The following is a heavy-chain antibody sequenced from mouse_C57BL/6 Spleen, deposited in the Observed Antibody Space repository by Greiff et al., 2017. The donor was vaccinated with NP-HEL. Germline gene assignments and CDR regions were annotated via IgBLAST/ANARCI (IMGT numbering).Heavy chain of an antibody. V-gene: IGHV1-76*01. Sequence: QVQLQQSGAELVRPGASVKLSCKASGYTFTDYYINWVKQRPGQGLEWIARIYPGSGNTYYNEKFKGKATLTAEKSSSTAYMQLSSLTSEDSAVYFCAREDRWFFAYWGQGTLVTVSA. D-gene: IGHD2-3*01. J-gene: IGHJ3*01. CDR1: GYTFTDYY. CDR2: IYPGSGNT. CDR3: AREDRWFFAY.